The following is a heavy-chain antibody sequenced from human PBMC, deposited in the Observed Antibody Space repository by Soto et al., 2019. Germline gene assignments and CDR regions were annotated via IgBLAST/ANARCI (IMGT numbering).Heavy chain of an antibody. D-gene: IGHD3-9*01. V-gene: IGHV1-8*01. J-gene: IGHJ6*02. CDR2: MNPNSGNT. Sequence: SVKVSCKASGYTFTSYDINWVRQATGQGLEWMGWMNPNSGNTGYAQKFQGRVTMTRNTSISTAYMELSSLRSEDTAVYYCARGHYDILTGYHPGYYYYYGMDVWGQGTTVTVSS. CDR1: GYTFTSYD. CDR3: ARGHYDILTGYHPGYYYYYGMDV.